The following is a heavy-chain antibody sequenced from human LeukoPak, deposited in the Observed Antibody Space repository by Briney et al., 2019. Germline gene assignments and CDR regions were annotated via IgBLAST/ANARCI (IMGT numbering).Heavy chain of an antibody. V-gene: IGHV4-4*07. CDR3: AREGSATARPFVSNDY. Sequence: PSETLSLTCTVSGGSISSYYWSCIRQPAGKGLEWLGRLHTSGNTAHNPSLMSRVTMSVGTSTNQFSLKVRSVTAADTAVYYCAREGSATARPFVSNDYWGQGTLVTVSS. J-gene: IGHJ4*02. CDR2: LHTSGNT. CDR1: GGSISSYY. D-gene: IGHD6-6*01.